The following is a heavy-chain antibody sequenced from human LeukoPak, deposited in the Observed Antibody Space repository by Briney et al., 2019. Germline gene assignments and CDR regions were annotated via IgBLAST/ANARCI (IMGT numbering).Heavy chain of an antibody. D-gene: IGHD6-19*01. V-gene: IGHV3-11*04. CDR3: ARGTSSGWYDYYYYYMDV. CDR2: FSGSDSTI. CDR1: GFTFSDYY. J-gene: IGHJ6*03. Sequence: GGSLRLSCAASGFTFSDYYMSWIRQAPGKGLEWVSYFSGSDSTIYYADSVKGRFTLSRDNAKNSLYLQMNSLRAEDTAVYYCARGTSSGWYDYYYYYMDVWGKGTTVTISS.